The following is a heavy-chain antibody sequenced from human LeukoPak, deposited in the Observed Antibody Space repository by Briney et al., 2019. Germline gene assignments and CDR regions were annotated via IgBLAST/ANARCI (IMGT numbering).Heavy chain of an antibody. J-gene: IGHJ3*02. Sequence: PSETLSLTCVVSGGSLSTHHWSWIRQPPGKGLEWIGYIYNSGSTIYNPSLKSRVTISVDTSKNQFSLRLSSVTAADTAVYYCARVGRLRTYYYDSSDAFDIWGQGTMVTVSS. V-gene: IGHV4-59*11. CDR1: GGSLSTHH. CDR3: ARVGRLRTYYYDSSDAFDI. CDR2: IYNSGST. D-gene: IGHD3-22*01.